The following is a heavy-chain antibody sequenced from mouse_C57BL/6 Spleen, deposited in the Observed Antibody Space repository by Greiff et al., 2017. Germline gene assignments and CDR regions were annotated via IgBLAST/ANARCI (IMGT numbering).Heavy chain of an antibody. D-gene: IGHD2-3*01. CDR1: GYTFTSYG. V-gene: IGHV1-81*01. CDR2: IYPRSGNT. Sequence: QVQLKQSGAELARPGASVKLSCKASGYTFTSYGISWVKQRTGQGLEWIGEIYPRSGNTYHNEKFKGKATLTADKSSSTAYMELRSLTSEDSAVYFCARRGMNDGYYGYYAMDYWGQGTSVTVSS. CDR3: ARRGMNDGYYGYYAMDY. J-gene: IGHJ4*01.